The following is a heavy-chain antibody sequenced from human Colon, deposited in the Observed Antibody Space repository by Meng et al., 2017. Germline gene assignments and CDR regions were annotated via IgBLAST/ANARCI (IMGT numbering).Heavy chain of an antibody. CDR2: IYYSGST. J-gene: IGHJ2*01. D-gene: IGHD3-22*01. Sequence: QVQRRESSSGLVTPSQTLSLPCTVSGGSISSGDYYWSWIRQPPGKGLEWIGYIYYSGSTYYNPSLKSRVTISVDTSKNQFSLKLSSVTAADTAVYYCARGYYDSSGYGYWYFDLWGRGTLVTVSS. V-gene: IGHV4-30-4*01. CDR1: GGSISSGDYY. CDR3: ARGYYDSSGYGYWYFDL.